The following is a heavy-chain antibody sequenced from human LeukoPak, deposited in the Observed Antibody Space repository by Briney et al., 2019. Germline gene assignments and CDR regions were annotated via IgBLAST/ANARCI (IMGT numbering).Heavy chain of an antibody. J-gene: IGHJ4*02. V-gene: IGHV3-49*04. CDR2: IRSKAYGGTT. D-gene: IGHD3-22*01. CDR3: TRESRYYYDSSGYFNSREGTDY. Sequence: AGGSLRLSCTASGFTFGDYAMSWARQAPGKGLEWVGFIRSKAYGGTTEYAASVKGRFTISRDDSKSIAYLQMNSLKTEDTAVYYCTRESRYYYDSSGYFNSREGTDYWGQGTLTTVSS. CDR1: GFTFGDYA.